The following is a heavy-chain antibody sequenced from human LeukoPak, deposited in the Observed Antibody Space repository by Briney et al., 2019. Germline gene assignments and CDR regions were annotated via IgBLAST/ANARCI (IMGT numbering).Heavy chain of an antibody. J-gene: IGHJ5*02. Sequence: GSLRLSCVASGLSFGNYWMDWVRQAPGKGLEWVGNIKQDGSEKYYVDSVKGRFTISRDNAKNSLYLGMNSLRVEDTAIYYCTRDFDPWGQGTLVTVSS. CDR3: TRDFDP. V-gene: IGHV3-7*01. CDR1: GLSFGNYW. CDR2: IKQDGSEK.